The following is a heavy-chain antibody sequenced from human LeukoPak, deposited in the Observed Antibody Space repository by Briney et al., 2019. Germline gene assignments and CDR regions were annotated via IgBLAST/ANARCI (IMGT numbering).Heavy chain of an antibody. J-gene: IGHJ6*03. CDR2: IYYSGST. Sequence: KPSETLSLTCTVSGGSISSHYWSWIRQPPGKGLEWIGYIYYSGSTNYNPSLKSRVTISVDTSKNQFSLKLSSVTAADTAVYYCARADTGYSSSWYYYYYMDVWGKGTTVTVFS. CDR1: GGSISSHY. D-gene: IGHD6-13*01. CDR3: ARADTGYSSSWYYYYYMDV. V-gene: IGHV4-59*11.